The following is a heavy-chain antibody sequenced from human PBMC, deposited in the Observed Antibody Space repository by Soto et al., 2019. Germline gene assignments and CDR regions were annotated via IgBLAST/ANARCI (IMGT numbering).Heavy chain of an antibody. CDR1: GFTVSSNY. CDR3: ARGGDGYKF. D-gene: IGHD3-16*01. V-gene: IGHV3-53*02. Sequence: EERLVENGEALIQPGGSLRLSCVVTGFTVSSNYMRWVRQAPGKGLEWLSLIYSDGTTHYADSVKGRFTISRDNSKNTLYLQMDSLGAEDTAVYYCARGGDGYKFWGQGTLVTVSS. J-gene: IGHJ4*02. CDR2: IYSDGTT.